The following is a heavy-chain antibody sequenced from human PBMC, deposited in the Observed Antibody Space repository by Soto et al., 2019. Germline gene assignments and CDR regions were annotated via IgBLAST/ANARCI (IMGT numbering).Heavy chain of an antibody. V-gene: IGHV3-21*01. CDR2: ISSSSSYI. D-gene: IGHD6-13*01. CDR3: ARGLTPYSIAAAGNWFDP. J-gene: IGHJ5*02. CDR1: GFTFSSYS. Sequence: GGSLRLSCAASGFTFSSYSMNWVRQAPGKGLEWVSSISSSSSYIYYADSVKGRFTISRDNAKNSLYLQMNSLRAEDTAVYYCARGLTPYSIAAAGNWFDPWGQGTLVTVSS.